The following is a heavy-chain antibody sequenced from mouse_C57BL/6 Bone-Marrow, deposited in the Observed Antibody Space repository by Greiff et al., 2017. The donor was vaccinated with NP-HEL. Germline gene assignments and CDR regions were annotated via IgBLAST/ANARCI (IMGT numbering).Heavy chain of an antibody. Sequence: EVMLVESGGGLVKPGGSLKLSCAASGFTFSSYAMSWVRQTPEKRLEWVATISDGGSYTYYPDNVKGRFTISRYNAKNNLYLQMSHLKSDDTAMYYCASLYDGYYHWYFDVWGTGTTVTVSS. CDR1: GFTFSSYA. J-gene: IGHJ1*03. V-gene: IGHV5-4*03. CDR3: ASLYDGYYHWYFDV. CDR2: ISDGGSYT. D-gene: IGHD2-3*01.